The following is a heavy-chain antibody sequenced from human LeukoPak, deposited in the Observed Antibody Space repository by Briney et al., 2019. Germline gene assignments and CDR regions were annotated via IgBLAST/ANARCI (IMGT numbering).Heavy chain of an antibody. Sequence: PGGSLRLSCAASGFTFSSYAMHWVRQAPGKGLEWVAVISYDGSNKYYADSVKGRFTISRDNSKNTLHLQMNSLRAEDTAVYYCARDADFWSGYYTGPFDYWGQGTLVTVSS. J-gene: IGHJ4*02. D-gene: IGHD3-3*01. CDR3: ARDADFWSGYYTGPFDY. CDR2: ISYDGSNK. CDR1: GFTFSSYA. V-gene: IGHV3-30-3*01.